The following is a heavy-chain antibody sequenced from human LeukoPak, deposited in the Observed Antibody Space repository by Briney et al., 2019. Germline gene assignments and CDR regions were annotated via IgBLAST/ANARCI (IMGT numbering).Heavy chain of an antibody. D-gene: IGHD1-26*01. CDR3: AKDLGWELPAEAY. Sequence: GGSLRLSCVASGFTFKNYVMNWVRQAPGKGLEWLATIYGSGVSISYADSVKGRFTISRGNSNNTLYLQMNSLGAEDTAMYYCAKDLGWELPAEAYWGQGILVTVSS. J-gene: IGHJ4*02. V-gene: IGHV3-23*01. CDR1: GFTFKNYV. CDR2: IYGSGVSI.